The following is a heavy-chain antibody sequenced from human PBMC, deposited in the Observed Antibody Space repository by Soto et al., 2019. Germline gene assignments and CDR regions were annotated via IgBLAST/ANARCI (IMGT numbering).Heavy chain of an antibody. CDR3: ARPYGSGSYYNNWFDP. J-gene: IGHJ5*02. D-gene: IGHD3-10*01. CDR1: GGTFSSYA. Sequence: QVQLVQSGAEVKKPGSSVKVSCKASGGTFSSYAISWVRQAPGQGLEWLGGIIPIFGTANYAQKFQGRVTINADESTSTAYMELSSLRSEDTAVYYCARPYGSGSYYNNWFDPWGQGTLVTVSS. CDR2: IIPIFGTA. V-gene: IGHV1-69*01.